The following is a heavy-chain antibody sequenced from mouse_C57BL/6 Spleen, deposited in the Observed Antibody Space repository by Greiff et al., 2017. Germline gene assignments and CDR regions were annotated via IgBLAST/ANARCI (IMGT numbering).Heavy chain of an antibody. CDR1: GYSITSGYY. CDR2: ISYDGSN. V-gene: IGHV3-6*01. CDR3: ARANYGNYGGYFDV. D-gene: IGHD2-1*01. Sequence: EVQLQQSGPGLVKPSQSLSLTCSVTGYSITSGYYWNWIRQFPGNKLEWMGYISYDGSNNYNPSLKNRISITRDTSKNQFFLKLNSVTTEDTATYYGARANYGNYGGYFDVWGTGTTVTVSS. J-gene: IGHJ1*03.